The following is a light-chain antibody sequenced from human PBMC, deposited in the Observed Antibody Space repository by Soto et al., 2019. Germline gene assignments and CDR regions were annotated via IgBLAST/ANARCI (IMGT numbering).Light chain of an antibody. Sequence: VMMAQSPLSLPVTLGQPSSISLSSSQSLVYSDGDTYLSWFQQRPGQSPRRLLSQVSNRDSGVPDRFSGSGSGTDFTLKISSVEADDVAVYYCMQNTHWPITFGQGTRLEIK. CDR1: QSLVYSDGDTY. V-gene: IGKV2-30*01. CDR3: MQNTHWPIT. CDR2: QVS. J-gene: IGKJ5*01.